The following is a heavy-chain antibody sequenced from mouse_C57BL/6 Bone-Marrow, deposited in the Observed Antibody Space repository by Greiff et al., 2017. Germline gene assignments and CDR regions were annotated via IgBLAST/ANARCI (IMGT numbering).Heavy chain of an antibody. CDR3: ASITTVVATGAY. D-gene: IGHD1-1*01. V-gene: IGHV1-59*01. J-gene: IGHJ3*01. CDR1: GYTFTSYW. CDR2: IDPSDSYT. Sequence: QVQLQQPGAELVRPGTSVKLSCKASGYTFTSYWMHWVKQRPGQGLEWIGVIDPSDSYTNYNQKFKGKATLTVDTSSSTAYLQLSSLTSEDSAVYYWASITTVVATGAYWGQGTLVTVSA.